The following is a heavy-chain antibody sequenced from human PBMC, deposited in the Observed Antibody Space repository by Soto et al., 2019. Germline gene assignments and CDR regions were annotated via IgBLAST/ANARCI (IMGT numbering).Heavy chain of an antibody. D-gene: IGHD6-19*01. CDR3: ARDRIAVDGKKTYGMDV. Sequence: GGSLRLSCAASGFTFSSYSMNWVRQAPGKGLEWVSSISSSSSYIYYADSVKGRFTISRDNAKNSLYLQMNSLRAEDTAVYYCARDRIAVDGKKTYGMDVWGQGTTVTVSS. V-gene: IGHV3-21*01. CDR2: ISSSSSYI. J-gene: IGHJ6*02. CDR1: GFTFSSYS.